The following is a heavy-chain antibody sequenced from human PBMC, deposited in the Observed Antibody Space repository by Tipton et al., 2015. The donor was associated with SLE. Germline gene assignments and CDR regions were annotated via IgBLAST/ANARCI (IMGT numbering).Heavy chain of an antibody. CDR1: GGSISRYY. CDR3: ARGGVGGYDYFDF. V-gene: IGHV4-59*01. Sequence: TLSLTCTVSGGSISRYYWSWIRQSPEKGLEWIGYIYYSGSTKYNPSLESRVTISVDTSKNQFSLKLSSVTVADTAVYYCARGGVGGYDYFDFWGPGTLVTVSS. CDR2: IYYSGST. J-gene: IGHJ4*02. D-gene: IGHD5-12*01.